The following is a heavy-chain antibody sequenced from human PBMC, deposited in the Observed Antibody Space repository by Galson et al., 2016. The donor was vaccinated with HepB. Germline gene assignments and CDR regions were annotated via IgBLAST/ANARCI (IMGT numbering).Heavy chain of an antibody. V-gene: IGHV5-10-1*01. D-gene: IGHD2-15*01. J-gene: IGHJ5*02. CDR1: GYSFTSYW. CDR2: IDPSDSYT. CDR3: ARHGGGGSGGSCLYCDLFDP. Sequence: QSGAEVKKPGESLTISCKGSGYSFTSYWISWVRQMPGKGLEWMGRIDPSDSYTDYSPSFQGHVTISADKSISTAYLQWSSLKASDTAIYYCARHGGGGSGGSCLYCDLFDPWGQGTLVTVSS.